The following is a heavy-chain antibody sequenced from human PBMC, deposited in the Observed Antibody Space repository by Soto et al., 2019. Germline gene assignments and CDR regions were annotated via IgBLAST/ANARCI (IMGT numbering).Heavy chain of an antibody. CDR2: MNPNSGNT. CDR1: GYTFTSYD. D-gene: IGHD5-12*01. J-gene: IGHJ5*02. V-gene: IGHV1-8*01. CDR3: AAEDIVAPEGFDP. Sequence: ASVKVSCKASGYTFTSYDINWVRQATGQGLEWMGWMNPNSGNTGYAQKFQGRVTMTRNTSTSTAYMELSSLRSEDTAVYYCAAEDIVAPEGFDPWGQRTLVTVSS.